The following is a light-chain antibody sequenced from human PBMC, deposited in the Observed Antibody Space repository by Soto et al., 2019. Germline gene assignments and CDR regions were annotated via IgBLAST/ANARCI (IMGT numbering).Light chain of an antibody. J-gene: IGKJ3*01. V-gene: IGKV3-11*01. CDR2: DAS. Sequence: ETVLTQSPATLSLSPGERATLSCRASQSISSSLAWYQQKPGQAPRLLIHDASIRATGIPARFSGSGSGTDFTLTISSLEPEDCAVYYCQQRFTWPSFGPGTKVDIK. CDR3: QQRFTWPS. CDR1: QSISSS.